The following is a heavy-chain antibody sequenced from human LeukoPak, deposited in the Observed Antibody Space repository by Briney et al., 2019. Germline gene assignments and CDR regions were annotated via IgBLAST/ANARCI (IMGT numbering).Heavy chain of an antibody. CDR2: IYYSGST. Sequence: SQTLSLTCIVSGGSISSGDYYWSWIRQPPGKGLEWIGYIYYSGSTYYNPSLKSRVTISVDTSKNQFPLKLSSVTAADTAVYYCAGATISYYMDVWGKGTTVTVSS. CDR1: GGSISSGDYY. CDR3: AGATISYYMDV. D-gene: IGHD3-3*01. J-gene: IGHJ6*03. V-gene: IGHV4-30-4*08.